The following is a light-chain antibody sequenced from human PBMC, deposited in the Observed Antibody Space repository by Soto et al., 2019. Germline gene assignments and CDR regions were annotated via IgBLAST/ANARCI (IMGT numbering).Light chain of an antibody. CDR3: CSHAGSSTL. CDR1: SSDVGGYDY. J-gene: IGLJ3*02. V-gene: IGLV2-8*01. Sequence: QSALTQPPSASGSPGQSVTISCTGTSSDVGGYDYVSWFQQHPGKAPKFVIYDVSKRPSGVPDRFSGSKSGNTAYLTVSGLQAEDEADYYCCSHAGSSTLFGGGTKLTVL. CDR2: DVS.